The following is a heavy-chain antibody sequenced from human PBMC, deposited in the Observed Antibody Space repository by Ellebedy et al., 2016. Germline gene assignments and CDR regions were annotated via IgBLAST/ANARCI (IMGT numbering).Heavy chain of an antibody. Sequence: GESLKISXAASGFTFSSYAMSWVRQAPGKGLEWVSAISGSGGSTYYADSVKGRFTISRDNSKNTLYLQMNSLRAEDTAVYYCAGSSSSARWYFDLWGRGTLVTVSS. CDR3: AGSSSSARWYFDL. J-gene: IGHJ2*01. V-gene: IGHV3-23*01. CDR1: GFTFSSYA. D-gene: IGHD6-6*01. CDR2: ISGSGGST.